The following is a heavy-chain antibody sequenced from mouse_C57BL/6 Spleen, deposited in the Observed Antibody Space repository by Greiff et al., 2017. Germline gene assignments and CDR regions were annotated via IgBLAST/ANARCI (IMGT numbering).Heavy chain of an antibody. J-gene: IGHJ4*01. Sequence: QVQLQQSGAELVKPGASVKISCKASGYAFSSYWMNWVKQRPGKGLEWIGQIYPGDGDTNYNGKFKGQATLTADKSSSTAYMQLSSLTSEDSAVYFCARKLLYYYAMDYWGQGTSVTVSS. CDR2: IYPGDGDT. V-gene: IGHV1-80*01. CDR1: GYAFSSYW. D-gene: IGHD1-1*01. CDR3: ARKLLYYYAMDY.